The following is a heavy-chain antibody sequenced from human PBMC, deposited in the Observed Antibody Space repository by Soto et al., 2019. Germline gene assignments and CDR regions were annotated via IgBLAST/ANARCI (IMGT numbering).Heavy chain of an antibody. D-gene: IGHD3-9*01. CDR1: GGSISSYY. Sequence: SETLSLTCTVSGGSISSYYWSWIRQPAGKGLEWIGRIYSSGSTNYNDSLKSRITMSVDTSKNQFSLVMTSVTAADTAVYYCARCVTGARSPGMDVRGLGATLTVSS. V-gene: IGHV4-4*07. J-gene: IGHJ6*02. CDR2: IYSSGST. CDR3: ARCVTGARSPGMDV.